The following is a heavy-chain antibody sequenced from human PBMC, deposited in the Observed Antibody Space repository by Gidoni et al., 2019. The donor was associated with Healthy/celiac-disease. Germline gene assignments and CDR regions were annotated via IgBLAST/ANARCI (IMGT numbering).Heavy chain of an antibody. CDR3: AREERVEWELGTFDY. CDR2: ISYDGSNK. V-gene: IGHV3-30-3*01. D-gene: IGHD1-26*01. CDR1: GFTFSSYA. Sequence: QVQLVESGGGVVQPGRSLRLSCAASGFTFSSYAMHWVRQAPGKGLEWVAVISYDGSNKYYADSVKGRFTISRDNSKNTLYLQMNSLRAEDTAVYYCAREERVEWELGTFDYWGQGTLVTVSS. J-gene: IGHJ4*02.